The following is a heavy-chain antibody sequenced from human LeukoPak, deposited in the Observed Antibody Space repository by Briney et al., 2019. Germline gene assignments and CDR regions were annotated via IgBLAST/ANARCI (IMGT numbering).Heavy chain of an antibody. D-gene: IGHD2-15*01. Sequence: KPSETLSLTCAVHGGPFSGYYWSWIRQPPGKGLEWIGETNHSGSTNYNPSLKSRVTISVDTSKNQFSLKLSSVTAADTAVYYCARRRVVVVAATVPSLKRYWYFDLWGRGTLVTVSS. CDR3: ARRRVVVVAATVPSLKRYWYFDL. V-gene: IGHV4-34*01. J-gene: IGHJ2*01. CDR2: TNHSGST. CDR1: GGPFSGYY.